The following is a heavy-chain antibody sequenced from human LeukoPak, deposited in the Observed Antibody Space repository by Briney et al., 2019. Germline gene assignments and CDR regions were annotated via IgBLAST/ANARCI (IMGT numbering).Heavy chain of an antibody. CDR1: GGSISSYY. V-gene: IGHV4-59*01. CDR3: AGGQLVHYFDY. J-gene: IGHJ4*02. CDR2: IYYSGST. Sequence: PSETLSLTCTVSGGSISSYYWSWIRQPPGKGLEWIGYIYYSGSTNYSPSLKSRVTISVDTSKNQFSLKLSSVTAADTAVYYGAGGQLVHYFDYWGQGTLVTVSS. D-gene: IGHD6-6*01.